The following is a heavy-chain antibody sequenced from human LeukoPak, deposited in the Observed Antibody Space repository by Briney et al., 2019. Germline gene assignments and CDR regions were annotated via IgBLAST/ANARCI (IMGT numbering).Heavy chain of an antibody. J-gene: IGHJ4*02. D-gene: IGHD3-16*02. V-gene: IGHV4-34*01. CDR1: GGSFSGYY. CDR2: INHSGST. CDR3: ARLFPVWGSYRPYFDY. Sequence: SETLSLTCAVYGGSFSGYYWSWIRQPPGKGLEWIGEINHSGSTNYNPSLKSRVTISVDTSKNQFSLKLSSVTAADAAVYYCARLFPVWGSYRPYFDYWGQGTLVTVSS.